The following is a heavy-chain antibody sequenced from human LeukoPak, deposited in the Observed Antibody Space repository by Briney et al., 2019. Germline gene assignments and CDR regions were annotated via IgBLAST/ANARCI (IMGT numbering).Heavy chain of an antibody. CDR3: AKTGYSSDWYRIWDY. D-gene: IGHD6-19*01. V-gene: IGHV3-23*01. CDR1: GFTFSSFE. CDR2: ISGSGGNA. J-gene: IGHJ4*02. Sequence: HAGGSLRLSCAASGFTFSSFEMSWVRQAPGKGLEWVSAISGSGGNAYYADSVKGRFTISRDNSRNSLSLQMNSLRAEDTALYYCAKTGYSSDWYRIWDYWGQGTLVTVSS.